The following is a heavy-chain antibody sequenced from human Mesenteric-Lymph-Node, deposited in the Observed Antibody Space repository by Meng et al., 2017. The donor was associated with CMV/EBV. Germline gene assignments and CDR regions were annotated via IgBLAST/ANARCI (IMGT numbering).Heavy chain of an antibody. D-gene: IGHD2-21*02. CDR2: IYHSGNT. V-gene: IGHV4-38-2*02. CDR1: GYSISSGYY. Sequence: SETLSLTCTVSGYSISSGYYWGWIRQPPGKGLEWIGSIYHSGNTYYNPSLKSRVTISVDTSKNQFYLKLSSVTAADTAVYPCARDLRVTGAFDSWGQGTMVTVSS. J-gene: IGHJ3*02. CDR3: ARDLRVTGAFDS.